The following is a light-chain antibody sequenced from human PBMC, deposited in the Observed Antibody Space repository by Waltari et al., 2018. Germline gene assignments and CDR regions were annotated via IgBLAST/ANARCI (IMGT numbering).Light chain of an antibody. J-gene: IGLJ1*01. CDR3: SSYTTTSTYV. Sequence: QSALTQPASVSGSPGQSITISCTGTSSDIGRYYYVSWYQHHQGKAPKLMIFDVNERPSGVSNRFSGSTSGNAASLTISGLQAEDEAHYYCSSYTTTSTYVFGTGTKVTVL. CDR1: SSDIGRYYY. V-gene: IGLV2-14*03. CDR2: DVN.